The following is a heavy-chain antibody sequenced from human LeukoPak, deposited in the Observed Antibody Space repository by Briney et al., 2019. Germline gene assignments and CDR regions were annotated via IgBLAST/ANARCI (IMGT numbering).Heavy chain of an antibody. CDR2: IYYSGST. CDR1: GGSISSYY. J-gene: IGHJ3*02. CDR3: ARGGYYYDSSGYWGAFDI. V-gene: IGHV4-59*01. Sequence: PSETLSLTCTVSGGSISSYYRSWIRQPPGKGLEWIGYIYYSGSTNYNPSLKSRVTISVDTSKNQFSLKLSSVTAADTAVYYCARGGYYYDSSGYWGAFDIWGQGTMVTVSS. D-gene: IGHD3-22*01.